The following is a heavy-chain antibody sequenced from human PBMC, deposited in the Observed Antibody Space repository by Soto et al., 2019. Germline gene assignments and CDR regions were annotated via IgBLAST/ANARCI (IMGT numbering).Heavy chain of an antibody. V-gene: IGHV3-23*01. CDR1: GFTFNSYA. Sequence: GGSLRLSCAASGFTFNSYAMNWVRQAPGKGLEWVTTINGGSTPYYADSVKGRFTISRDNSKNTLYLQMNSLRAEDTAVYYCASHLTGTTPAESFDIWGQGTMVTVSS. J-gene: IGHJ3*02. D-gene: IGHD1-20*01. CDR3: ASHLTGTTPAESFDI. CDR2: INGGSTP.